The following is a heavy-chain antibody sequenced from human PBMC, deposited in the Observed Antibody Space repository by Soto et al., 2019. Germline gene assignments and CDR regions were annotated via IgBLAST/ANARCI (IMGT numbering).Heavy chain of an antibody. V-gene: IGHV1-8*01. D-gene: IGHD6-13*01. CDR3: ARRPPIAASSGGDWFDP. Sequence: ASVKVSCKASGYTFTSYDINWVRQATGQGLEWMGWMNPNSANTGYPQKSQGRVTMTRNTSISTAYMELSSLRSEDTAVYYCARRPPIAASSGGDWFDPWGQGTLVTVSS. CDR1: GYTFTSYD. CDR2: MNPNSANT. J-gene: IGHJ5*02.